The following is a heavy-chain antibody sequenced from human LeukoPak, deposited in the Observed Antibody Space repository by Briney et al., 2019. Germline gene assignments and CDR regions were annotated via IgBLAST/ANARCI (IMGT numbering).Heavy chain of an antibody. J-gene: IGHJ4*02. CDR3: AKEWHSEGYGSYNDV. CDR2: VSRDGRTK. D-gene: IGHD1-26*01. CDR1: GLTFSNYG. V-gene: IGHV3-30*18. Sequence: RSGGPLSLLCTASGLTFSNYGMHWVRQAPGKGLEWVAVVSRDGRTKYYGDSVQGRFTISRDNSKNTMFLQMNSLRPEDTAVYYCAKEWHSEGYGSYNDVWGQGTLVTVSS.